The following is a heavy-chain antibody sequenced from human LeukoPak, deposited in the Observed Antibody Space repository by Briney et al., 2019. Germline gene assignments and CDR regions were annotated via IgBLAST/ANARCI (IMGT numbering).Heavy chain of an antibody. Sequence: GGSLRLSCAASGFTFSSYGMHWVRQAPGKGLEWVAVIWYDGSNKYYADSVKGRFTISRDNSKNTLYLQMNSLRAEDTAVYYCAKRRSSGWNFDPWGQGTLVTVSS. CDR2: IWYDGSNK. CDR3: AKRRSSGWNFDP. V-gene: IGHV3-33*06. CDR1: GFTFSSYG. J-gene: IGHJ5*02. D-gene: IGHD6-19*01.